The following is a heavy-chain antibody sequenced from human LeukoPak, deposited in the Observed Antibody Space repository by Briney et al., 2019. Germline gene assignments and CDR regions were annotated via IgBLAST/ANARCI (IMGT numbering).Heavy chain of an antibody. CDR3: ARGGKDDRPTYYYDSSGFNY. CDR1: GYTFTGYY. D-gene: IGHD3-22*01. V-gene: IGHV1-2*06. J-gene: IGHJ4*02. Sequence: ASVKVSCKASGYTFTGYYMHWVRQAPGQGLEWMGRINPNSGGTNYAQKVQGRVTMTRDTSISTAYMELSRLRSDDTAVYYCARGGKDDRPTYYYDSSGFNYWGQGTLVTVSS. CDR2: INPNSGGT.